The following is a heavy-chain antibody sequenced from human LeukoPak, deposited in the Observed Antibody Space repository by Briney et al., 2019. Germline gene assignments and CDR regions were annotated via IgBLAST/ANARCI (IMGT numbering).Heavy chain of an antibody. V-gene: IGHV3-21*04. Sequence: GGSLRLSCAASGFTFSSYSMNWVRQAPGKGLEWVSSISSSSSYIYYADSVKGRFTISRDNAKNSLYLQMNSLRAEDTALYYCAKDIKYYYGSGSYYNNWGQGTLVTVSS. CDR3: AKDIKYYYGSGSYYNN. J-gene: IGHJ4*02. D-gene: IGHD3-10*01. CDR2: ISSSSSYI. CDR1: GFTFSSYS.